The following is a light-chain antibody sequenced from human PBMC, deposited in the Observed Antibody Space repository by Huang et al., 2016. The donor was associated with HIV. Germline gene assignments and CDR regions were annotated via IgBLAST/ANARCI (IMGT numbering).Light chain of an antibody. J-gene: IGKJ2*01. CDR2: APS. CDR3: QQRISWPPSYT. Sequence: EIVLTQSPATLSLSPGDRATLPCRASQRVSSYFACYQQKPGQAPRLLLYAPSNRATGVPASFSGSGSGTGFTLTISSLEPEDFANYYCQQRISWPPSYTFGQGTKVEI. V-gene: IGKV3-11*01. CDR1: QRVSSY.